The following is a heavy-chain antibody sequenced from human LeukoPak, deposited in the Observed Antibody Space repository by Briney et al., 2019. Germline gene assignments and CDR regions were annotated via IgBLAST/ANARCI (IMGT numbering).Heavy chain of an antibody. J-gene: IGHJ4*02. CDR3: ANDIGLERHHFDY. Sequence: PGGSLRLSCAASGFTFSSYGMHWVRQAPGKGLEWVSGISWNSGSIGYADSVKGRFTISRDNAKNSLYLQMNSLRAEDTALYYCANDIGLERHHFDYWGQGTLVTVSS. V-gene: IGHV3-9*01. CDR1: GFTFSSYG. CDR2: ISWNSGSI. D-gene: IGHD1-1*01.